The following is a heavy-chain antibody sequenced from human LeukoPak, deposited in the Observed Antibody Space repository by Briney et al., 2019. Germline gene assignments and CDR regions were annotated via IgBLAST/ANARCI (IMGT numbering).Heavy chain of an antibody. J-gene: IGHJ3*02. CDR2: INSDGSST. V-gene: IGHV3-74*01. Sequence: PGGSLRLSCAASRFTFSSYWMHWLRQAPGKARVWVSRINSDGSSTSYALSVKGRFTISRDNAKNTLYLQMKSLRVEDTAVYYCAREPAARGGRSIAVADDAFDIWGQGTMVTVSS. CDR3: AREPAARGGRSIAVADDAFDI. D-gene: IGHD6-19*01. CDR1: RFTFSSYW.